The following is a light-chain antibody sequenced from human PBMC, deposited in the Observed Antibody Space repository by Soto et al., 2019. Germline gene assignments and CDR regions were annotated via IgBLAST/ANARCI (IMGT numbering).Light chain of an antibody. V-gene: IGKV1-39*01. CDR2: GAS. Sequence: DIQMTQSPSSLSASVGDRFTITCLASQSISSYLNWYQQKPGKPPKVLIYGASNLQSGVPPRFSGSGSGTDFTLTISCLQSEDFATYYCQQYYSYPWTFGQGTKVDIK. J-gene: IGKJ1*01. CDR1: QSISSY. CDR3: QQYYSYPWT.